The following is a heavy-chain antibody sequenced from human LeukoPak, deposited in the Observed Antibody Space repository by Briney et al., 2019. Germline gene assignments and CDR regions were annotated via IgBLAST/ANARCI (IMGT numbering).Heavy chain of an antibody. CDR1: GFTFTSYA. V-gene: IGHV3-23*01. Sequence: QSGGSLRLSCAASGFTFTSYAMSWVRQAPGKGLEWVSAISPSTGTTYYADSVKGRFTISRDNSKNTLHLQMNSLRAEDTAVYYCAKVMGAYAYFFDYWGQGTLVTVFS. CDR3: AKVMGAYAYFFDY. CDR2: ISPSTGTT. D-gene: IGHD5-12*01. J-gene: IGHJ4*01.